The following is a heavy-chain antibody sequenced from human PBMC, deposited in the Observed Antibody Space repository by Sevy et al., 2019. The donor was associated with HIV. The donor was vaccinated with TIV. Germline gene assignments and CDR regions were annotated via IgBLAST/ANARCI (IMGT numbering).Heavy chain of an antibody. Sequence: ASVKVSCKASGGTFSSYAISWVRQAPGQGLEWMGGIIPIFGTANYAQKFQGRVTITADESTSTAYMELSSLRSEDTAVYYCARDPASMGIAVAVSGMDVWGQGTTVTVSS. CDR2: IIPIFGTA. D-gene: IGHD6-19*01. V-gene: IGHV1-69*13. CDR1: GGTFSSYA. CDR3: ARDPASMGIAVAVSGMDV. J-gene: IGHJ6*02.